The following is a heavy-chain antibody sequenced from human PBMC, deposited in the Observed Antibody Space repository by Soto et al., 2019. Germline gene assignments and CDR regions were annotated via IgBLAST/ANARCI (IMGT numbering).Heavy chain of an antibody. J-gene: IGHJ4*02. CDR1: GFSLNTNAVG. V-gene: IGHV2-5*02. CDR2: LYWDDDK. Sequence: QITLKESGPTLVKPTQTLTLTCTFSGFSLNTNAVGVGWIRQPPGKALEWLALLYWDDDKRYSPSLKSRLTIXMDXSXNQVVLTMTNMDPVDTATYYCAHRRVRDSSGENFDSWGQGTLVTVSS. CDR3: AHRRVRDSSGENFDS. D-gene: IGHD6-19*01.